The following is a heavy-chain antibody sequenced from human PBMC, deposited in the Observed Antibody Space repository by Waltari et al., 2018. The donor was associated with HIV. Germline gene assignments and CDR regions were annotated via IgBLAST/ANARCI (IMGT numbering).Heavy chain of an antibody. Sequence: QPQLQEPGPRQAKPSATPSRPCTLPWSSISSRGHYTGWIRQPPGKGREWIGSIYYSGSTYYNPSLKSRVTISVDTSKNQFSLKLSSVTAADTAVYYCARQQRWLPDYWGQGTLVTVSS. CDR1: WSSISSRGHY. D-gene: IGHD5-12*01. CDR2: IYYSGST. J-gene: IGHJ4*02. V-gene: IGHV4-39*01. CDR3: ARQQRWLPDY.